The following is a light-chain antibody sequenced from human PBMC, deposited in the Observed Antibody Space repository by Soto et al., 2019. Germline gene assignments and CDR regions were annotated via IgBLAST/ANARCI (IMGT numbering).Light chain of an antibody. CDR1: QDIRSD. V-gene: IGKV1-6*01. CDR3: LQDYNYPWT. CDR2: AAS. Sequence: IQMNQSPSSLSASIGDRVTITCRASQDIRSDLGWYQQKPGKAPKLLTYAASSLQSGVPSRFSGSGSGTDFTLTISSLQPEDFATYYCLQDYNYPWTFGQGSKVAIK. J-gene: IGKJ1*01.